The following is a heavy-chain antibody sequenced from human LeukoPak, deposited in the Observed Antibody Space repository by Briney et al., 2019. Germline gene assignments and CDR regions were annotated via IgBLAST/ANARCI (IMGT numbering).Heavy chain of an antibody. J-gene: IGHJ4*03. CDR2: IDHRGDT. CDR3: ARGATISETGYFDF. Sequence: PSDSLSLTCAVYGGSLSRYYWSWIRQSPGKGLEWIAEIDHRGDTNYNPSVKSRVTISVDTSKNQFSLKVRSLSAADTAVYYCARGATISETGYFDFWGQGTLVTVSS. CDR1: GGSLSRYY. V-gene: IGHV4-34*01. D-gene: IGHD5-24*01.